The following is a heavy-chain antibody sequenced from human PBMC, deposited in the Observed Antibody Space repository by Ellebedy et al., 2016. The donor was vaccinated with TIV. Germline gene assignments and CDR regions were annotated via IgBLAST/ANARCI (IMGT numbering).Heavy chain of an antibody. D-gene: IGHD5-12*01. Sequence: GESLKISXVASGFSFKSYSMSWVRQAPGKGLEWVSSINVGGSRADYADSVKGRFTISRDNSKNTLYLEMNSLRAEDTAVYYCARGGYDHAFDIWGQGTMVTVSS. CDR2: INVGGSRA. V-gene: IGHV3-23*01. CDR3: ARGGYDHAFDI. CDR1: GFSFKSYS. J-gene: IGHJ3*02.